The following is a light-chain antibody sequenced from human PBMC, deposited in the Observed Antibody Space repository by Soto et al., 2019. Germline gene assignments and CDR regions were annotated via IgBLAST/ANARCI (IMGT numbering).Light chain of an antibody. J-gene: IGLJ2*01. CDR3: GTWDSSLSAVV. CDR1: SSNIANNY. Sequence: QAVVTQPPSVSATPGQKVTISCSGSSSNIANNYVSWYQQLPGTAPKLLIYDNNKRPSGIPDRFSASKSGTSATLGITGLQTGDEADYYCGTWDSSLSAVVFGGGTKLTVL. V-gene: IGLV1-51*01. CDR2: DNN.